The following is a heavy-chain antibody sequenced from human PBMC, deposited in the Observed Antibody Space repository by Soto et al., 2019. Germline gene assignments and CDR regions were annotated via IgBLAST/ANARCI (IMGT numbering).Heavy chain of an antibody. Sequence: SETLSLTCAVYGGSFSCYGLSGIRQRPGKGLEWIGEINHIGSTNYNPSVKSRVDISVETSKNQFSLKLSSVTAADTDVYYCERGGKKYYYGSGRPKRDNWFDPWGQGTLVTVSS. CDR3: ERGGKKYYYGSGRPKRDNWFDP. CDR2: INHIGST. V-gene: IGHV4-34*01. CDR1: GGSFSCYG. D-gene: IGHD3-10*01. J-gene: IGHJ5*02.